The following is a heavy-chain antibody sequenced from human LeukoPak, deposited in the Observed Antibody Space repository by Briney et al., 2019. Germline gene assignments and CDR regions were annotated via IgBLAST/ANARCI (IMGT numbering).Heavy chain of an antibody. CDR2: IRYDGSKE. D-gene: IGHD2-8*01. J-gene: IGHJ4*02. Sequence: PGGSLRLSCAASGFTFSSYGMDWVRQAPGKGLEWVSYIRYDGSKEYYADSVKGRFTISRDNSKSTLYVQMNSLRAEDTAVYYCARCVNGVCRAFDYWGQGTLVTVSS. V-gene: IGHV3-30*02. CDR3: ARCVNGVCRAFDY. CDR1: GFTFSSYG.